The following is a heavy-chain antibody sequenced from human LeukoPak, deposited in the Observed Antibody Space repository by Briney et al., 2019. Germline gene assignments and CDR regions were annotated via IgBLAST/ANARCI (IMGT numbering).Heavy chain of an antibody. J-gene: IGHJ6*03. CDR3: ARVDRYYFYMDV. Sequence: SVKVSCKASGGTFSSYIITWVRQAPGQGLEWMGGIIPLFNTPNYAQKFQGRVTLTADDSTHTSYVELRSLRSEDTAVYYCARVDRYYFYMDVWGKGTTVTVPS. CDR2: IIPLFNTP. V-gene: IGHV1-69*13. CDR1: GGTFSSYI.